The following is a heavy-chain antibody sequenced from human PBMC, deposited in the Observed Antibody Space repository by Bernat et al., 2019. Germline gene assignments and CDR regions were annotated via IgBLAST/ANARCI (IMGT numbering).Heavy chain of an antibody. CDR3: ARDRAYFYDSIGYDY. CDR2: ISGYSGNT. J-gene: IGHJ4*02. Sequence: QVQLVQSGAEVKKPGASVKVSCKASGYTFTTYGISWVRQAPGQGLEWMGWISGYSGNTNYAQKLQGRVTMTTDTSTDTAYMELRSLRSDDTAVYYCARDRAYFYDSIGYDYWGQGTLVTVSS. CDR1: GYTFTTYG. D-gene: IGHD3-22*01. V-gene: IGHV1-18*01.